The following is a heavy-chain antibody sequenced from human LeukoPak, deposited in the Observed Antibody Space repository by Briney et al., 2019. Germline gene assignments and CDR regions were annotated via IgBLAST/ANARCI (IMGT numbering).Heavy chain of an antibody. Sequence: ASVKASCKASGYTFNTYGISWVRQAPGQGLEWMGWISVYNGATNYAQKLQGRVTLTTDTSTSTAYMKLRSLTSDDTAVYYCARDLVRLGATYHLFDSWGQGTLVTVSS. D-gene: IGHD1-26*01. CDR2: ISVYNGAT. V-gene: IGHV1-18*01. J-gene: IGHJ4*02. CDR1: GYTFNTYG. CDR3: ARDLVRLGATYHLFDS.